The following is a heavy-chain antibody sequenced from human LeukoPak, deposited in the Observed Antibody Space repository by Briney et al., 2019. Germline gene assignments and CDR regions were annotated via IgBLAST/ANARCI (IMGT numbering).Heavy chain of an antibody. CDR2: INHSGST. CDR1: GGSFSGYY. V-gene: IGHV4-34*01. J-gene: IGHJ4*02. CDR3: ARQRYYDSSGYYPYYFDY. Sequence: KSSETLSLTCAVYGGSFSGYYWSWIRQPPGKGLEWIGEINHSGSTNYNPSLKSRVTISVDTSKNQFSLKLSSVTAADTAVYYCARQRYYDSSGYYPYYFDYWGQGTLVTVSS. D-gene: IGHD3-22*01.